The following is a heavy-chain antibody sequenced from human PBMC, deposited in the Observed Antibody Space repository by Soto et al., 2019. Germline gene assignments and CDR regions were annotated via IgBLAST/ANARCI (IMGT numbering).Heavy chain of an antibody. CDR1: GYTFTSYG. Sequence: QVQLVQSGAEVKKPGASVKVSCKASGYTFTSYGISWVRQAPGQGLEWMGWISAYNGNTNYAQKLQGRVTMTTDTSTSTAYMGLRSLRSDDTAVYYWASGYGSGSQADYVLDYWGQGTLVTVSS. J-gene: IGHJ4*02. D-gene: IGHD3-10*01. CDR2: ISAYNGNT. V-gene: IGHV1-18*04. CDR3: ASGYGSGSQADYVLDY.